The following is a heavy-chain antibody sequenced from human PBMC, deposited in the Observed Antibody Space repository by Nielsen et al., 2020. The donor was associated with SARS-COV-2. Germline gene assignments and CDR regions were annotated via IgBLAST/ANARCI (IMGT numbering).Heavy chain of an antibody. J-gene: IGHJ3*02. Sequence: GESLKISCAASGFTFDDYGMSWVRQDPGKGLEWVSGINWNGGSTGYADSVKGRFTISRDNAKNSLYLQMNSLRAEDTALYHCATLPGDAFDIWGQGTMVTVSS. V-gene: IGHV3-20*01. D-gene: IGHD3-16*02. CDR2: INWNGGST. CDR1: GFTFDDYG. CDR3: ATLPGDAFDI.